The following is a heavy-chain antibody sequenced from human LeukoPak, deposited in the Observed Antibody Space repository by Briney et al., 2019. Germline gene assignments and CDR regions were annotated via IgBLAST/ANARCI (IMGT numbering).Heavy chain of an antibody. V-gene: IGHV3-23*01. CDR2: IRGSGGNT. CDR1: GFTFSSYG. D-gene: IGHD4-11*01. CDR3: ARGVIWVTTGLCDY. J-gene: IGHJ4*02. Sequence: PGGSLRLSCAASGFTFSSYGMSWVRQAPGKGLEWVSAIRGSGGNTYYADSVKGRFTISRDNAKNSLYLQMNSLRAEDTAVYYCARGVIWVTTGLCDYWGQGTLVTVSS.